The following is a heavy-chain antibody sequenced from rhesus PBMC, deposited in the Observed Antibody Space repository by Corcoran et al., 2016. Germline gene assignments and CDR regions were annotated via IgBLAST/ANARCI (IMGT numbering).Heavy chain of an antibody. J-gene: IGHJ4*01. Sequence: QVQLQESGPGLVKPSETLSLTCAVSGGSISDVSYWSWIRQPPGKGLEWIGYIFGSGRCTNYRPSLINRVSISIDTSKNPFSLRLSSVTAADTALYYCAERRGQFLEWSHYDNWGQGVLVTVSS. D-gene: IGHD3-3*01. V-gene: IGHV4-106*01. CDR1: GGSISDVSY. CDR2: IFGSGRCT. CDR3: AERRGQFLEWSHYDN.